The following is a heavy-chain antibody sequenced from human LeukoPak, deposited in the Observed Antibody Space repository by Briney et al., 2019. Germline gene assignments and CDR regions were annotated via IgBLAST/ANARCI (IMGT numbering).Heavy chain of an antibody. V-gene: IGHV3-33*01. J-gene: IGHJ4*02. CDR3: ARDLAPPSYYDSSGYYRFDY. CDR2: IWYDGSNK. Sequence: GGSLRLSCAASGFTFSSYGMHWVRQAPGKGLEWVAVIWYDGSNKYYADSVKGRFTISRDNSKNTLYLQMNSLRAEDTAVYYCARDLAPPSYYDSSGYYRFDYWGQGILVTVSS. CDR1: GFTFSSYG. D-gene: IGHD3-22*01.